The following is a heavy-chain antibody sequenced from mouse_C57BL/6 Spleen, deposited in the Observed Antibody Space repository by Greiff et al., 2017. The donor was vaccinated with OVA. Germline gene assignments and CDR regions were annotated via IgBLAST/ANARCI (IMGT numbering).Heavy chain of an antibody. CDR1: GYTFTSYW. D-gene: IGHD1-1*01. Sequence: VQLQQPGAELVKPGASVKVSCKASGYTFTSYWMHWVKQRPGQGLEWIGRIHPSDSDTNYNQKFKGKATLTVDKSSSTAYMQLSSLTSEDSAVYYCAMVTTVVATNCDYWGQGTTLTVSS. CDR2: IHPSDSDT. J-gene: IGHJ2*01. V-gene: IGHV1-74*01. CDR3: AMVTTVVATNCDY.